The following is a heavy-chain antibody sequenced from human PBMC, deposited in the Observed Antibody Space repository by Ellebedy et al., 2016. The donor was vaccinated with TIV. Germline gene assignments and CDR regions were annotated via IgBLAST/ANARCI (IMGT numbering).Heavy chain of an antibody. CDR3: AREDSTTGTVDY. CDR2: TYYRSKWYN. CDR1: GDSVSSNNAA. J-gene: IGHJ4*02. Sequence: SQTLSLTCAISGDSVSSNNAAWNWIRQSPSRGLEWLGRTYYRSKWYNNYAVIVKSRITINADTSKNQFSLQLNSVTPEDTAVYYCAREDSTTGTVDYWGQGTLVTVSS. D-gene: IGHD1-1*01. V-gene: IGHV6-1*01.